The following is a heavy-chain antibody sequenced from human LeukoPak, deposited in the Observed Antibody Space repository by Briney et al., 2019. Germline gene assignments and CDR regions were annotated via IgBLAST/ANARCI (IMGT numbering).Heavy chain of an antibody. CDR2: ISGSGGST. J-gene: IGHJ4*02. CDR3: ANEAYYGSGTYSHFEY. Sequence: PGGSLRLSCGASGFTFGSYGMSWVRQAPGKGLEWVSGISGSGGSTYYADSVKGRFTISRDNSKNTLYVQMNSLRADDTALYYCANEAYYGSGTYSHFEYWGQGTLVTVSS. D-gene: IGHD3-10*01. CDR1: GFTFGSYG. V-gene: IGHV3-23*01.